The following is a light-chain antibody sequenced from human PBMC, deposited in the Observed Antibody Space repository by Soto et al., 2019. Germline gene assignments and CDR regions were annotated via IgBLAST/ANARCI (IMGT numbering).Light chain of an antibody. Sequence: DIQLTQSPSFLSASVGDRVTITCRASQGINSYLAWYQQKPGKAPKLLIYAASTLESGVPSRFSGSGSGTEFTLTISSLQPEDFTTYYCQQLNRFPFTFGPGTKVDVK. J-gene: IGKJ3*01. CDR2: AAS. V-gene: IGKV1-9*01. CDR1: QGINSY. CDR3: QQLNRFPFT.